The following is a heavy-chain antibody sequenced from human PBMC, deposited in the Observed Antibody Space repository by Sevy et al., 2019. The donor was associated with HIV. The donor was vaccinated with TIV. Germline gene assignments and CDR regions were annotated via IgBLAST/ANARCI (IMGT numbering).Heavy chain of an antibody. CDR1: GGSISSSSYY. CDR2: IYYSGST. Sequence: SETLSLTCTVSGGSISSSSYYWGWIRQPPGKGLEWIGSIYYSGSTYYNPSLKSRVTISVDTSKNQFSLKLSSVTAADTAVYYCARLSFDIVVVVAATARPVDYWGQEPWSPSPQ. J-gene: IGHJ4*01. D-gene: IGHD2-15*01. CDR3: ARLSFDIVVVVAATARPVDY. V-gene: IGHV4-39*01.